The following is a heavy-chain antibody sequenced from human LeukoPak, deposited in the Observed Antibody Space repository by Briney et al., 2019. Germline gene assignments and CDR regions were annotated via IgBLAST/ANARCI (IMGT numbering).Heavy chain of an antibody. J-gene: IGHJ6*02. CDR2: IYYSGST. D-gene: IGHD3-10*02. V-gene: IGHV4-30-4*01. Sequence: SETLSLTCTVSGGSISSGDYYWSWIRQPPGKGLEWIGYIYYSGSTYYNPSLKSRVTISVDTSKNQFSLKLSSVPAADTAVYYCARLFGIYYYYGMDVWGQGTTVTVSS. CDR3: ARLFGIYYYYGMDV. CDR1: GGSISSGDYY.